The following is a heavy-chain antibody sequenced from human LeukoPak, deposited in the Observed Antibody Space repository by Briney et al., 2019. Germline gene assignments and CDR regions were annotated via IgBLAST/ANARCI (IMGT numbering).Heavy chain of an antibody. J-gene: IGHJ4*02. CDR2: ISAYNGNT. CDR3: ANSLAGTYYYDSSGPPTGY. V-gene: IGHV1-18*01. Sequence: ASVKVSCKASGYTFTSYGISWVRQAPGQGLEWMGWISAYNGNTNYAQKLQGRVTMTTDTSTSTAYMELSRLRSDDTAVYYCANSLAGTYYYDSSGPPTGYWGQGTLVTVSS. D-gene: IGHD3-22*01. CDR1: GYTFTSYG.